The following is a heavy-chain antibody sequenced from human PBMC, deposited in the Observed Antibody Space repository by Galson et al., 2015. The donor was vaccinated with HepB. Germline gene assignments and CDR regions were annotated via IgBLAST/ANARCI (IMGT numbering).Heavy chain of an antibody. V-gene: IGHV3-23*01. Sequence: LRLSCAGSGFIFRHHAMAWIRQAPGKGLEWVSGITGRGSTTYYSDAVKGRFSISRDNSNNTVFLHMDNLKVDDTATYYSGKEGAWFGGDWFDPWGQGTLVTV. J-gene: IGHJ5*02. CDR1: GFIFRHHA. CDR3: GKEGAWFGGDWFDP. D-gene: IGHD3-16*01. CDR2: ITGRGSTT.